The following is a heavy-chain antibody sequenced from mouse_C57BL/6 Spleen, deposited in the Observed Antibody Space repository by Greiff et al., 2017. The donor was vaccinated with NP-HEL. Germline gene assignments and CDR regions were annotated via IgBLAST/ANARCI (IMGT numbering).Heavy chain of an antibody. V-gene: IGHV1-15*01. Sequence: QVQLQQSGAELVRPGASVTLSCKASGYTFTDYEMHWVKQTPVHGLEWIGAIDPETGGTAYNQKFKGKAILTADKSSSTAYMELRSLTSEDSAVYYCTSAPVEYYAMDYWGQGTSVTVSS. D-gene: IGHD1-1*02. CDR1: GYTFTDYE. CDR2: IDPETGGT. J-gene: IGHJ4*01. CDR3: TSAPVEYYAMDY.